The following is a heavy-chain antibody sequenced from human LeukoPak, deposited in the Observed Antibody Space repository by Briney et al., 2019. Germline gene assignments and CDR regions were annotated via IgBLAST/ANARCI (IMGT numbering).Heavy chain of an antibody. CDR2: ISYDGSNK. J-gene: IGHJ6*03. V-gene: IGHV3-30*18. CDR3: AKDKAAAGINNYWPYYYMDV. CDR1: GFTFSSYG. Sequence: PGGSLRLSCAASGFTFSSYGMHWVRQAPGKGLEWVAVISYDGSNKYYADSVKGRFTISRDNSKNTLYLQMNSLRAEDTAVYYCAKDKAAAGINNYWPYYYMDVCGKGTTVTVSS. D-gene: IGHD6-13*01.